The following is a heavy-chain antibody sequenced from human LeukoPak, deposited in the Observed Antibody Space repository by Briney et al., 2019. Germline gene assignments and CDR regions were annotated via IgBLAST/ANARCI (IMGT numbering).Heavy chain of an antibody. CDR2: ISHSGTLI. CDR1: GFTFSDYE. D-gene: IGHD2-21*01. V-gene: IGHV3-48*03. Sequence: GGSLRLSCAASGFTFSDYEINWVRQAPGRGLEWVSYISHSGTLIYYADSVRGRFTVSRDNARNSLSLQLNSLRDDDTAVYYCARGAASCGGDCLDYWGQGTLVTVSS. CDR3: ARGAASCGGDCLDY. J-gene: IGHJ4*02.